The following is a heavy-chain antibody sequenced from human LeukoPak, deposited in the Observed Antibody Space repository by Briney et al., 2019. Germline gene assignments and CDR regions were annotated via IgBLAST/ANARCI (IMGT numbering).Heavy chain of an antibody. D-gene: IGHD3-22*01. Sequence: DPGGSLRLSCAASGFTFSSYAMSWVRQAPGKGLEWVSAISGSGGSTYYADSVKGRFTISRDNSKNTLYLQMNSLRAEDTAVYYCAKAHSSGYYYFDYWGQGTLVTVSS. CDR1: GFTFSSYA. CDR2: ISGSGGST. CDR3: AKAHSSGYYYFDY. J-gene: IGHJ4*02. V-gene: IGHV3-23*01.